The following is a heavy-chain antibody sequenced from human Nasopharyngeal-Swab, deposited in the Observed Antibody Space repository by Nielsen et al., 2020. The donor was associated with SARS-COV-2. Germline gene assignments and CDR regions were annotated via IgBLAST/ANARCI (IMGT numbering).Heavy chain of an antibody. CDR1: GYTFSSSYA. CDR2: VSASNGNT. J-gene: IGHJ4*02. D-gene: IGHD1-26*01. V-gene: IGHV1-18*01. CDR3: TTVAGSYGRFDY. Sequence: ASVKVSCKASGYTFSSSYAIGWVRQAPGQGLEWMGWVSASNGNTVYAQKFQGRVTMTEDTSTDTAYMELSSLTSEDTAVYYCTTVAGSYGRFDYWGQGTLVTVSS.